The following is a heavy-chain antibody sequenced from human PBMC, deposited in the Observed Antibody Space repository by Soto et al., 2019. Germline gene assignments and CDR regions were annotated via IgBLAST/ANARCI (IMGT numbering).Heavy chain of an antibody. CDR3: ARGPNGYSYGDS. CDR1: GFTSSYF. D-gene: IGHD5-18*01. J-gene: IGHJ5*01. CDR2: INSDGSST. Sequence: GWSLRLSCAASGFTSSYFHWVRQPPGKGLVWVSRINSDGSSTSYADSVKGRFTISRDNAKNTLYLQMDSLRAEDTAVYYCARGPNGYSYGDSWGQGTLVTVSS. V-gene: IGHV3-74*01.